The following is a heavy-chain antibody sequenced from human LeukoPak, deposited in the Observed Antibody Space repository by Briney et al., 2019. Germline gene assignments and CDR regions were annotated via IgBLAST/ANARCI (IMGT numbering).Heavy chain of an antibody. D-gene: IGHD6-19*01. CDR2: IYPGDSDT. Sequence: GESLKISCKGSGYSFTSYWIGWVRQMPGKGLEWMGIIYPGDSDTRYSPSFQGHVTISADKSISTAYLQWSSLKASDTAMYYCARLGVAGGSSDYFDYWGQGTLVTVSS. J-gene: IGHJ4*02. V-gene: IGHV5-51*01. CDR3: ARLGVAGGSSDYFDY. CDR1: GYSFTSYW.